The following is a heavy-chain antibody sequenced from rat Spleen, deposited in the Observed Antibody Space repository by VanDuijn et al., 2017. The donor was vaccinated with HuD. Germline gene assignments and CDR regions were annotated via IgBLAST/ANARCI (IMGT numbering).Heavy chain of an antibody. J-gene: IGHJ4*01. V-gene: IGHV5S13*01. Sequence: EVQLVDSGGGLVQPGRSLKLSCAASGFTFSNYGMTWVRQAPTKGLEWVASISTGGGSTYYPDSVKGRFTISRDNAKSTLYLQMDSLRSEDTATYYCASLQFGAMDAWGQGASVTVSS. CDR3: ASLQFGAMDA. CDR1: GFTFSNYG. CDR2: ISTGGGST. D-gene: IGHD4-3*01.